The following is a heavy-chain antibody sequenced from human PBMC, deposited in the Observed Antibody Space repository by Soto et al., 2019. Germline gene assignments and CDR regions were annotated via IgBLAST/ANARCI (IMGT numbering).Heavy chain of an antibody. Sequence: ASVKVSRKAFGYTLTSNYIHRVLLPPGQGLEWMGIINPSGGSTSYAQKFQGRVTMTRDTSTSTVYMELSSLRSEDTAVYYCARDVGYCSGGSCSTITPWFDPWGQGTRVTV. CDR2: INPSGGST. J-gene: IGHJ5*02. CDR3: ARDVGYCSGGSCSTITPWFDP. D-gene: IGHD2-15*01. CDR1: GYTLTSNY. V-gene: IGHV1-46*01.